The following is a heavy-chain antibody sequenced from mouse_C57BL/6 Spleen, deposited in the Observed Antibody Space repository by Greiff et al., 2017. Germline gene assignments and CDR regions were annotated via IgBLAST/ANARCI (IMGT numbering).Heavy chain of an antibody. Sequence: QVQLKESGAELVKPGASVKLSCKASGYTFTEYTIHWVKQRSGQGLEWIGWFYPGSGSIKYNEKFKDKATLTADKSSSTVYMELSRLTSEDSAVYFCARQKDYYGSSYPYYFDYWGQGTTLTVSS. CDR2: FYPGSGSI. CDR3: ARQKDYYGSSYPYYFDY. V-gene: IGHV1-62-2*01. D-gene: IGHD1-1*01. J-gene: IGHJ2*01. CDR1: GYTFTEYT.